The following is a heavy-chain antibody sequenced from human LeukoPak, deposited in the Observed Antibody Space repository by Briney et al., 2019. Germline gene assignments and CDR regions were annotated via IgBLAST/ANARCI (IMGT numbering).Heavy chain of an antibody. D-gene: IGHD1-26*01. CDR2: ISSSGSTI. CDR1: GFTFSSYE. Sequence: QAGGSLRLSCAAPGFTFSSYEMNWVRQAPGKGLEWVSYISSSGSTIYYADSVKGRFTISRDKAKNTLYLQMKSLRDEDTALYFCATDPYSGRYGAYFNYDMDVWGKGTTVTISS. J-gene: IGHJ6*03. V-gene: IGHV3-48*03. CDR3: ATDPYSGRYGAYFNYDMDV.